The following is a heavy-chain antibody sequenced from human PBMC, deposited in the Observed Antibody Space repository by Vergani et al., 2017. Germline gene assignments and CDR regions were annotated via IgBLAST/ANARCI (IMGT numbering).Heavy chain of an antibody. D-gene: IGHD3-16*02. V-gene: IGHV4-34*01. CDR3: ASIARAPTRRNPPPDY. Sequence: QVQLQEWGPGLLKTSETLSLTCGVSGGSFSDYYWSWIRQAPGMGLEWFVEVNHGGSTNYNPSLKSRVSISVDTSKNQFSLQLTSVTAADSALYFCASIARAPTRRNPPPDYGGQGILVTVSS. CDR2: VNHGGST. J-gene: IGHJ4*02. CDR1: GGSFSDYY.